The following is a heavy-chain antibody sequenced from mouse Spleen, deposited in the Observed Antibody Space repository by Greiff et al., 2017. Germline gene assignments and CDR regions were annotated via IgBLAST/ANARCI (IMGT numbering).Heavy chain of an antibody. J-gene: IGHJ2*01. CDR1: GFTFSSYA. Sequence: EVKLVESGGGLVKLGGSLKLSCAASGFTFSSYAMSWVRQTPEKRLEWVATISSGGGNTYYPDSVKGRFTISRDNAKNTLYLQMSSLKSEDTAMYYCARGGYYYGSSRVFDYWGQGTTLTVSS. V-gene: IGHV5-9*04. CDR2: ISSGGGNT. D-gene: IGHD1-1*01. CDR3: ARGGYYYGSSRVFDY.